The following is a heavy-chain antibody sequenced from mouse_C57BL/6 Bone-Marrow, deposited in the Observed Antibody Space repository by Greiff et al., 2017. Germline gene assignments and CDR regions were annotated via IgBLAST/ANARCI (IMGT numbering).Heavy chain of an antibody. CDR1: GFNIKDYY. Sequence: VQLQQSGAELVRPGASVKLSCTASGFNIKDYYMHWVKQRPEQGLEWIGRIDPEDGDTEYASKFQGKATMTADTSSNTAYLQLSSLTSEDTAVYYWTTTRVTTNWYFDGWGTGTTVTVAS. CDR3: TTTRVTTNWYFDG. D-gene: IGHD2-1*01. V-gene: IGHV14-1*01. CDR2: IDPEDGDT. J-gene: IGHJ1*03.